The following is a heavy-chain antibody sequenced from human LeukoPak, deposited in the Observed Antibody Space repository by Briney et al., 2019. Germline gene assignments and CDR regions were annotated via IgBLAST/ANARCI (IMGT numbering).Heavy chain of an antibody. D-gene: IGHD5-12*01. CDR3: ARAVSSGYDFAYYYYYGMDV. CDR1: GFTFSSYS. J-gene: IGHJ6*04. Sequence: GGSLRLSCAASGFTFSSYSMNWVRQAPGKGLEWVSSISSSSSYIYYADSVKGRFTIPRDNAKNSLYLQMNSLRAEDTAVYYCARAVSSGYDFAYYYYYGMDVWGKGTTVTVSS. V-gene: IGHV3-21*01. CDR2: ISSSSSYI.